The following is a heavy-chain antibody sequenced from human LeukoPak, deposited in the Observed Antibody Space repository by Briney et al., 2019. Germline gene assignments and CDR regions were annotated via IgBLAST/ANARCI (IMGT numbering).Heavy chain of an antibody. CDR1: GYTFTSYY. J-gene: IGHJ6*02. CDR2: INPSGGST. V-gene: IGHV1-46*01. CDR3: AREGAAAGTLDYYYGMDV. D-gene: IGHD6-13*01. Sequence: ASVKVSCKASGYTFTSYYIHWVRQAPGQVLEWMGIINPSGGSTSYAQKFQGRVTMTRDTSTSTVYMELSSLRSEDTAVYYCAREGAAAGTLDYYYGMDVWGQGTTVTVSS.